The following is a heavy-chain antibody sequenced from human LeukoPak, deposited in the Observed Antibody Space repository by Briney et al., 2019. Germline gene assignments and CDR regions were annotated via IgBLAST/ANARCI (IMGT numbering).Heavy chain of an antibody. CDR1: GFTFSGYG. CDR2: ISGSGGST. CDR3: AKDPGHYYDSSGYYYY. J-gene: IGHJ4*02. V-gene: IGHV3-23*01. D-gene: IGHD3-22*01. Sequence: GGSLRLSCAASGFTFSGYGMSWVRQAPGKGLKWVSAISGSGGSTYYADSVKGRITISRDNSKNTLYLQMNSLRAEDTAVYYCAKDPGHYYDSSGYYYYWGQGTLVTVSS.